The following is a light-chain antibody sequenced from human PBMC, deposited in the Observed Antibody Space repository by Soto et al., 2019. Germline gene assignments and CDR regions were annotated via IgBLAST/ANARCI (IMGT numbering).Light chain of an antibody. Sequence: ENKMTQSPSTLSSSIGDRVTITCRASQSISNWLAWYQQKPGKAPKLLIFEASTLETGVPSRFSGSGSGTEFTLTINSLQADDFATYFCQQYIGYSLLTFGGGTKVDIK. CDR3: QQYIGYSLLT. V-gene: IGKV1-5*01. CDR1: QSISNW. CDR2: EAS. J-gene: IGKJ4*01.